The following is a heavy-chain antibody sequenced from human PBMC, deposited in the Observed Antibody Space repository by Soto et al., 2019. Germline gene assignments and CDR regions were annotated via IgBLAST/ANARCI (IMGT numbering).Heavy chain of an antibody. D-gene: IGHD6-19*01. CDR1: GFTFDDYT. CDR3: AKDRAAVTGAYYYYGMDV. Sequence: EVQLVGSGGVVVQPGGSLRLSCAASGFTFDDYTMHWVRQAPGKGLEWVSLISWDGGSTYYADSVKGRFIISRDNSKNSLYLQMNSLRTEDTALYYCAKDRAAVTGAYYYYGMDVWGQGTTVTVSS. V-gene: IGHV3-43*01. CDR2: ISWDGGST. J-gene: IGHJ6*02.